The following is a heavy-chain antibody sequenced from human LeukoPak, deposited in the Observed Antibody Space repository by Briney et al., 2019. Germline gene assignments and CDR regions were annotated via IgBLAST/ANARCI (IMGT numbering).Heavy chain of an antibody. D-gene: IGHD3-22*01. J-gene: IGHJ4*02. CDR3: ARDPSNSNGYHAHFDS. Sequence: GASVKVSCKASGYTFSNHGISWVRRAPGQGLEWMGWISCYNGDTMYAQNVQGRVTMTKDTSTRTAYMELRSLRSDDTAMYYCARDPSNSNGYHAHFDSWGQGTLVTVSS. CDR2: ISCYNGDT. CDR1: GYTFSNHG. V-gene: IGHV1-18*01.